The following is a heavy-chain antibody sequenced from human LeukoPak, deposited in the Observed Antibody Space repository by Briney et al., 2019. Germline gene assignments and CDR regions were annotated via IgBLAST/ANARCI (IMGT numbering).Heavy chain of an antibody. V-gene: IGHV4-39*01. CDR2: IYYSGST. CDR3: ARGGPTVSSGWYTTYNWFDP. J-gene: IGHJ5*02. CDR1: GGSISSSSYY. D-gene: IGHD6-19*01. Sequence: SETLSLTCTVSGGSISSSSYYWGWIRQPPGKRLEWIGSIYYSGSTYYSPSLKSRVTISVDTSENRFSLKLSSVTAADTAVYYCARGGPTVSSGWYTTYNWFDPWGQGTLVTVSS.